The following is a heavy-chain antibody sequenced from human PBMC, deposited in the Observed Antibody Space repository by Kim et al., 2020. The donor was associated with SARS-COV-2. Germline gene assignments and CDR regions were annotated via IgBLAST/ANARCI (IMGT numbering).Heavy chain of an antibody. CDR3: ARDLSWTMVRGVGRENWFDP. D-gene: IGHD3-10*01. V-gene: IGHV4-30-4*01. J-gene: IGHJ5*02. Sequence: SETLSLTCTVSGGSISSGDYYWSWIRQPPGKGLEWIGYIYYSGSTYYNPSLKSRVTISVDTSKNQFSLKLSSVTAADTAVYYCARDLSWTMVRGVGRENWFDPWGQGTLVTVSS. CDR1: GGSISSGDYY. CDR2: IYYSGST.